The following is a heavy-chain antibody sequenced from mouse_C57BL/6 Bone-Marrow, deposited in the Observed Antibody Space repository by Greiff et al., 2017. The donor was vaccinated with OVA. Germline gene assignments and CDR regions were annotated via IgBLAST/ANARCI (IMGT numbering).Heavy chain of an antibody. Sequence: QVQLQQPGAELVKPGASVKLSCKASGYTFTSYWMHWVKQRPGQGLEWIGMIHPNSGSTNYNEKFKSKATLTVDKSSSTSYMQLSSLTSEDSAVYYCSRGSYYVSWFDYWGQGTLVTVSS. CDR3: SRGSYYVSWFDY. V-gene: IGHV1-64*01. D-gene: IGHD1-1*01. J-gene: IGHJ3*01. CDR1: GYTFTSYW. CDR2: IHPNSGST.